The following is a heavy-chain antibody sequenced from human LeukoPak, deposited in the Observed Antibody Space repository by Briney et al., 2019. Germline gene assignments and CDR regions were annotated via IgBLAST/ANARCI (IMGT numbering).Heavy chain of an antibody. CDR3: ARDAEVGYFDSSNFYDY. CDR2: ISSSGSTI. V-gene: IGHV3-48*03. CDR1: GFTFSSIE. Sequence: GGSLRLSCAASGFTFSSIEMNWVRQARGKGLEWVSYISSSGSTIYYADSVKGRFTISRDNAKNSLYLQMNSLRAEDTAVYYCARDAEVGYFDSSNFYDYWGQGTLVTVSS. J-gene: IGHJ4*02. D-gene: IGHD3-22*01.